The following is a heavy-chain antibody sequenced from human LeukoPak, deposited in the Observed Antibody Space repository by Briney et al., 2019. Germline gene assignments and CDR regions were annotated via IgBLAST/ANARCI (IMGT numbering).Heavy chain of an antibody. J-gene: IGHJ5*02. CDR3: ARHSGSIVVRWFDP. CDR1: GGSISGYY. CDR2: INHSGST. D-gene: IGHD2-2*01. Sequence: PSETLSLTCTVSGGSISGYYWSWIRQPPGEGLEWIGEINHSGSTNYNPSLKSRVTISVDTSKNQFSLKLSSVTAADTAVYYCARHSGSIVVRWFDPWGQGTLVTVSS. V-gene: IGHV4-34*01.